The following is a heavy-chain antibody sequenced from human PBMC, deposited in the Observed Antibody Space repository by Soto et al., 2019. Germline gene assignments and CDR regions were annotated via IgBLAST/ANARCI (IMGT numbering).Heavy chain of an antibody. CDR1: GYTFTSYA. CDR2: INAGNGNT. J-gene: IGHJ4*02. V-gene: IGHV1-3*01. CDR3: ARSGYSYGDFDY. D-gene: IGHD5-18*01. Sequence: QVQLVQSGAEVKKPGASVKVSCKASGYTFTSYAMHWVRQAPGQRLEWMGWINAGNGNTKYSQKFQGRVTITRDTSASAAYMELSSLRSEDTAVYFCARSGYSYGDFDYWGQGTLVTVSS.